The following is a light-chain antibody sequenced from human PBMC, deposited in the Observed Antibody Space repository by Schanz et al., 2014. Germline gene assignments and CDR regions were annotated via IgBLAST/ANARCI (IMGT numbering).Light chain of an antibody. Sequence: EIVLTQSPDTLSSSPGERVTLSCRASQSVNTYLAWYQQKAGQAPRLLIFDATNRATDIPARFSGSGSGTDFTLTISSLQPEDFATYYCQQLSSYPRTFGQGTKVDIK. J-gene: IGKJ1*01. V-gene: IGKV3-11*01. CDR1: QSVNTY. CDR3: QQLSSYPRT. CDR2: DAT.